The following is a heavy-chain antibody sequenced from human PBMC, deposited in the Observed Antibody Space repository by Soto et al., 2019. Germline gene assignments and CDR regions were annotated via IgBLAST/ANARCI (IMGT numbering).Heavy chain of an antibody. Sequence: QVQLQQWGAGLLKPSETLSLTCAVYGGSFSGYYWSWIRQPPGKGLEWIGEINHSGSTNYNPSLKSRVTISVDTSMNQFSLKLSSVTAADTAVYYCARGLRYYDFWSGYYRDSDEVYYFDYWGQGTLVTVSS. CDR3: ARGLRYYDFWSGYYRDSDEVYYFDY. CDR2: INHSGST. CDR1: GGSFSGYY. D-gene: IGHD3-3*01. V-gene: IGHV4-34*01. J-gene: IGHJ4*02.